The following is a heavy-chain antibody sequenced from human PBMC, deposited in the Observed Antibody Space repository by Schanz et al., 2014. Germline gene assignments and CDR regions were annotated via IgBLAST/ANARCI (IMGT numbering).Heavy chain of an antibody. J-gene: IGHJ4*02. V-gene: IGHV3-66*01. CDR1: GFTFSDYW. CDR3: ARIGGSVFDY. Sequence: EVQLVESGGGLVQPGGSLRLSCTASGFTFSDYWMSWVRQAPGKGLEWVSFIYIGGNTYYADSVKGRFTISRDNSKNSLYLQMNSLRAEDTAVYYCARIGGSVFDYWAQGTLVTVSS. D-gene: IGHD3-10*01. CDR2: IYIGGNT.